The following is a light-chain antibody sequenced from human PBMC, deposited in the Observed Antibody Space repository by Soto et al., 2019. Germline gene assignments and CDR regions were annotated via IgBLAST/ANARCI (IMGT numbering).Light chain of an antibody. CDR2: AAS. CDR3: HSYNTAAFT. CDR1: QDIRNY. V-gene: IGKV1-27*01. Sequence: DIQMTQSPSSLSASVGDRVTITCRASQDIRNYLAWYQQRPGKVPTLLIYAASTLQSGVPSRFSGSGSGTDYTLTISRLQPEDFATYYCHSYNTAAFTFGPGTKVDIK. J-gene: IGKJ3*01.